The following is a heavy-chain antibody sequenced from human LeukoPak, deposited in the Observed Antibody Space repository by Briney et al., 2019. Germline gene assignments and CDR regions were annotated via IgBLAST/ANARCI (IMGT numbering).Heavy chain of an antibody. J-gene: IGHJ4*02. V-gene: IGHV4-31*03. CDR1: GGSISSGGYY. D-gene: IGHD4-17*01. Sequence: SETLSLTCTVSGGSISSGGYYWSWIRQHPGKGLEWIGYIYYSGSTYYNPSLKSRVTISVDTSKNQFSLKLSSVTAADTAVYYCARDYGVQLSWGYWGQGTLVTVSS. CDR3: ARDYGVQLSWGY. CDR2: IYYSGST.